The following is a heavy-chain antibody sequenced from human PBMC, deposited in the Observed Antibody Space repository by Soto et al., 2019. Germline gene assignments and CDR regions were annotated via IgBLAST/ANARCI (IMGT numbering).Heavy chain of an antibody. CDR2: IIPIFGTA. V-gene: IGHV1-69*01. CDR1: GGTFSSYA. Sequence: QVQLVQSGAEVKKPGSSVKVSCKASGGTFSSYAISWVRQAPGQGLEWMGGIIPIFGTANYAQKFQGRVTITADESTSKAYMELSSLRSEDTAVYYCARGVAPRGYYYYYGMDVWGQGTTVTVSS. J-gene: IGHJ6*02. D-gene: IGHD2-15*01. CDR3: ARGVAPRGYYYYYGMDV.